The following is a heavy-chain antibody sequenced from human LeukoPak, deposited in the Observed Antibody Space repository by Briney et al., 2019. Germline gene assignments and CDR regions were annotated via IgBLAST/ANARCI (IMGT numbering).Heavy chain of an antibody. D-gene: IGHD6-19*01. CDR3: ARVKPSGSLDY. CDR1: GGTFSSYA. Sequence: SVKVSCTASGGTFSSYAISWVRQAPGQGLEWMGRIIPIFGTANYAQKFQGRVTITTDESTSTAYMELSSLRSEDTAVYYCARVKPSGSLDYWGQGTLVTVSS. V-gene: IGHV1-69*05. J-gene: IGHJ4*02. CDR2: IIPIFGTA.